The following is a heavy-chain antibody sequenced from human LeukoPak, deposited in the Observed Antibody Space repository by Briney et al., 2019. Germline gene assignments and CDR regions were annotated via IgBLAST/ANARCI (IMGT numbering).Heavy chain of an antibody. J-gene: IGHJ5*02. D-gene: IGHD5-18*01. CDR3: APRGDIEHSYGYGKWFDP. CDR1: GGSFSGYY. Sequence: SETLSLTCAVYGGSFSGYYWSWIRQPPGKGLKWIGEINHSGSTNYNASLKSRVTISVDTSKNQFSLRLSSVTAADTAMYYCAPRGDIEHSYGYGKWFDPWGQGTRVTVSS. V-gene: IGHV4-34*01. CDR2: INHSGST.